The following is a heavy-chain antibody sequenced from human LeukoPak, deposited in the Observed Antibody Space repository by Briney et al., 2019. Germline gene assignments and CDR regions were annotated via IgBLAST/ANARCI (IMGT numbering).Heavy chain of an antibody. Sequence: ASVKVSCKASEYTFTDYYMYWVRQAPGQGLEWMRWINPNSGGTNYAQKFQGRVTMTRDTSVSTAYMELSSLRSEDTAVYYCAREGFHYDILTGYHLRGYYYYYMDVWGEGTTVTISS. CDR1: EYTFTDYY. J-gene: IGHJ6*03. CDR2: INPNSGGT. CDR3: AREGFHYDILTGYHLRGYYYYYMDV. V-gene: IGHV1-2*02. D-gene: IGHD3-9*01.